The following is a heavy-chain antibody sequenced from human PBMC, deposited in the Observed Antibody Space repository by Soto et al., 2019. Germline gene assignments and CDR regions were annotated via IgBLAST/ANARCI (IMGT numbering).Heavy chain of an antibody. V-gene: IGHV4-34*01. CDR3: ARGQGSLDY. Sequence: QVQLQQWGAGLLKPSETLSLTCAVYGGSFSGYYWSWIRQPPGKGLEWIGEINHRGSTNYNPSLKGRVTISVDTSKSQFSLKLSSVTAADTAVYYCARGQGSLDYWGQGTPVIVSS. CDR1: GGSFSGYY. D-gene: IGHD3-10*01. CDR2: INHRGST. J-gene: IGHJ4*02.